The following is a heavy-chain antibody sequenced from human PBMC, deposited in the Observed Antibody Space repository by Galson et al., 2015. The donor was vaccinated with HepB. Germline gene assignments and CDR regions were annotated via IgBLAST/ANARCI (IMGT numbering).Heavy chain of an antibody. Sequence: SLRLSCAASGFTLRNYAMTWVRQAPGKGLEWVSSLSDSDDTTFYAESVKGRFTISRDNSKNTVYLEMNSLRVEDTALYYCATPGRFYDDEAFDVWGQGTMVTVSS. CDR3: ATPGRFYDDEAFDV. V-gene: IGHV3-23*01. J-gene: IGHJ3*01. CDR2: LSDSDDTT. D-gene: IGHD3-16*01. CDR1: GFTLRNYA.